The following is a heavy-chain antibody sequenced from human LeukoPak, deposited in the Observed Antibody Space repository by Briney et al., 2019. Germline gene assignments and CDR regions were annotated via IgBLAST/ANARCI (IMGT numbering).Heavy chain of an antibody. CDR2: INPSGGST. J-gene: IGHJ4*02. D-gene: IGHD3-22*01. Sequence: ASVKVSCKASGYTFTTYSMHWVRQAPGQGLEWMGIINPSGGSTSYAQKFQGRVTMTRDTSTSTVYMELNSLRSEDTAVYYCARVATMIVVVNYFDYWGQGTLVTVSS. V-gene: IGHV1-46*01. CDR1: GYTFTTYS. CDR3: ARVATMIVVVNYFDY.